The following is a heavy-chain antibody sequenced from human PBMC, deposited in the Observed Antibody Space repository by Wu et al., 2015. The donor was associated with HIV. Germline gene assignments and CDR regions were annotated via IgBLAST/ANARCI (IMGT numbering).Heavy chain of an antibody. J-gene: IGHJ4*02. D-gene: IGHD3-9*01. V-gene: IGHV1-2*02. Sequence: QVQLVQSGAEVKKPGASVKVSCKASGYTFTGYYFHWMRRAPGRGLEWMGWINPNSGGTNYAQKFQGRVTLTRDMSISTAYMELSSLRSDDTAVFYCATDTYNVLTTFSHYYFDHWARERWSPSP. CDR2: INPNSGGT. CDR3: ATDTYNVLTTFSHYYFDH. CDR1: GYTFTGYY.